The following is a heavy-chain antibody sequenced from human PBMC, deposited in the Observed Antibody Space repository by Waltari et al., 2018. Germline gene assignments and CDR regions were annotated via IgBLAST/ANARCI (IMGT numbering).Heavy chain of an antibody. CDR1: GGSISSYY. CDR2: IYTSGST. V-gene: IGHV4-4*07. J-gene: IGHJ5*02. Sequence: QVQLQESGPGLVKPSETLSLTCTVSGGSISSYYWSWIRQPAGKGLEWIGRIYTSGSTTYNHSRKSRVTMSVDTSKNQFSLKLSSVTAADTAVYYCARSVKPGYCSGGSCYSAALFDPWGQGTLVTVSS. D-gene: IGHD2-15*01. CDR3: ARSVKPGYCSGGSCYSAALFDP.